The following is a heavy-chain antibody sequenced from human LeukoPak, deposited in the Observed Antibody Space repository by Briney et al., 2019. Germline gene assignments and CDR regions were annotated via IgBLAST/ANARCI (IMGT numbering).Heavy chain of an antibody. CDR3: ARGAAVGQTRDY. CDR1: GGTFSSYA. Sequence: VASVKVSCKASGGTFSSYAISWVRQAPGQGLEWMGRINPNTGDRNYAQKFQGKVTMTRDTSTSTAYMELSSLIFDDTAVYYCARGAAVGQTRDYWGQGTLVTVSS. CDR2: INPNTGDR. V-gene: IGHV1-2*06. J-gene: IGHJ4*02. D-gene: IGHD6-13*01.